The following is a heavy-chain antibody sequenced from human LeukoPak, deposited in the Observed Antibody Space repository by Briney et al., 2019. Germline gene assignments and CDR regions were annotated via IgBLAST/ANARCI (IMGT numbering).Heavy chain of an antibody. V-gene: IGHV4-59*08. CDR2: IFYTGST. CDR1: GGSISNYY. J-gene: IGHJ6*03. D-gene: IGHD2-2*03. CDR3: ARHGYCSSTSCYYYYYYMDV. Sequence: SETLSLTCTVSGGSISNYYWSWIRQPPGKGLEWIGYIFYTGSTNYNPPLKSRVTISVDTSKNQFSLKLSSVTAADTAVYYCARHGYCSSTSCYYYYYYMDVWGKGTTVSVSS.